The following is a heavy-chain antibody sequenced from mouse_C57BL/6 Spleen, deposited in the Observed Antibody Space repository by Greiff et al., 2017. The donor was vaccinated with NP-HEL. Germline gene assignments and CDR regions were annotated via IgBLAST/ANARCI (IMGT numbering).Heavy chain of an antibody. CDR1: GYTFTDYE. CDR2: IDPETGGT. CDR3: TGLRGGGAMDY. D-gene: IGHD2-12*01. V-gene: IGHV1-15*01. J-gene: IGHJ4*01. Sequence: VKLQESGAELVRPGASVTLSCKASGYTFTDYEMHWVKQTPVHGLEWIGAIDPETGGTAYNQKFKGKAILTADKSSSTAYMELRSLTSEDSAVYYCTGLRGGGAMDYWGQGTSVTVSS.